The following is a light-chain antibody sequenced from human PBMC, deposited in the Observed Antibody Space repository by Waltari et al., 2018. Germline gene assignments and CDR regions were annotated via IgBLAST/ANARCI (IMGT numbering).Light chain of an antibody. CDR3: QQRSNWPPLT. CDR1: QSVSNF. CDR2: EAS. J-gene: IGKJ4*01. V-gene: IGKV3-11*01. Sequence: EIVLTQSPATLSLSPGERATPSCRASQSVSNFLAWYQQKPGQAPRLLIYEASKRATGIPARFSGSGSGTDFTLTISSLEPEEFAVYYCQQRSNWPPLTFGGGTKVEIK.